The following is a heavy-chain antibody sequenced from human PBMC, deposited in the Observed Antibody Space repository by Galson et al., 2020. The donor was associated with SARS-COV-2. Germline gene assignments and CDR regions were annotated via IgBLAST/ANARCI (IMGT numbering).Heavy chain of an antibody. CDR2: ISSSGTNT. CDR1: GFTFSDYE. J-gene: IGHJ3*02. CDR3: ASPYLAAASFFCAFDI. V-gene: IGHV3-48*03. Sequence: GGSLRLSCAGSGFTFSDYEMNWVRQGPGKGLEWGSYISSSGTNTYYADSVKGRFTISRDNAKNSLYLQMTSLRAEDTAVYYCASPYLAAASFFCAFDIWGPGTMVTVSS. D-gene: IGHD6-13*01.